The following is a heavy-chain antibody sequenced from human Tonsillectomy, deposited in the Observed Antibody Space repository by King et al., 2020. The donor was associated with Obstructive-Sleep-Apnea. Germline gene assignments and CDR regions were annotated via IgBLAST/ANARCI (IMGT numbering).Heavy chain of an antibody. CDR3: ARETGYCSGGRCYRYGMDV. J-gene: IGHJ6*02. CDR2: ITSSGSYI. CDR1: GFTFSTFS. V-gene: IGHV3-21*01. D-gene: IGHD2-15*01. Sequence: VQLVESGGGLVKPGGSLRLSCAASGFTFSTFSMNWVRQAPGKGLEWVSSITSSGSYIYYVDSVKGRFTISRDNAKNSLFLQMKSLRAADTAVYACARETGYCSGGRCYRYGMDVWGQGTTVTVSS.